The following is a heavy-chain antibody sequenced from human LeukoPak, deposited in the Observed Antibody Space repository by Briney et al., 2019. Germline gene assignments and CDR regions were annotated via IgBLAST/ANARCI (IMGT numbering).Heavy chain of an antibody. J-gene: IGHJ4*02. CDR3: AKISGAYGGYFDY. V-gene: IGHV3-9*01. Sequence: GGSLRLSCAASGFTFDDYAMHWVRQAPGKGLEWVSGISWNSGSIGYADSVKGRFTISRDNAKNSLYLQMNSLRAEDTALYYCAKISGAYGGYFDYWGQGTLVTVSS. CDR2: ISWNSGSI. CDR1: GFTFDDYA. D-gene: IGHD4-17*01.